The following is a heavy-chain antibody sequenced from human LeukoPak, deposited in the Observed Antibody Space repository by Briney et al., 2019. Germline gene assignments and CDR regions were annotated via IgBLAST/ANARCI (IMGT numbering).Heavy chain of an antibody. D-gene: IGHD1-26*01. Sequence: ASVKVSCKASGYTFTGYYMHWVRQAPGQGLECMGWINPNSGGTNYAQKFQGRVTMTRDTSISTAYMELSRPRSDDTAVYYCARDRENIWERVGATTDFDYWGQGTLVTVSS. CDR1: GYTFTGYY. CDR2: INPNSGGT. CDR3: ARDRENIWERVGATTDFDY. J-gene: IGHJ4*02. V-gene: IGHV1-2*02.